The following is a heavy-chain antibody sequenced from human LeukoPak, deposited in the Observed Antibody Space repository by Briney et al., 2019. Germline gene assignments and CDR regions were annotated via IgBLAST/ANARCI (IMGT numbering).Heavy chain of an antibody. J-gene: IGHJ5*02. CDR2: INHSVST. Sequence: SETLSLTCAVYGGSFSGFYWSWIRQPPRKGLEWIGEINHSVSTNYKPSLKSRVTISVDTSKNQFSLKMCCVTAADTAVYYCARDRASSRWYKRGDNWFDPWGQGTLVTVSS. CDR3: ARDRASSRWYKRGDNWFDP. V-gene: IGHV4-34*01. CDR1: GGSFSGFY. D-gene: IGHD6-13*01.